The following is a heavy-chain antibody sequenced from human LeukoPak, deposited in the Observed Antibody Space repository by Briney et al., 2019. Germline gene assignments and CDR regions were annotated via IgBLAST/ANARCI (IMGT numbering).Heavy chain of an antibody. D-gene: IGHD3-22*01. J-gene: IGHJ4*02. V-gene: IGHV3-30*18. Sequence: PGGSLRLSCAGSGFTFSSYGMHWFRQAPGKGLEWVALISYDGVNDYYADSMKGRFTISRDNSKNTLYLQMNSLRAEDTAVYYCAKASGDSSGYLFDYWGQGTLVTVSS. CDR2: ISYDGVND. CDR3: AKASGDSSGYLFDY. CDR1: GFTFSSYG.